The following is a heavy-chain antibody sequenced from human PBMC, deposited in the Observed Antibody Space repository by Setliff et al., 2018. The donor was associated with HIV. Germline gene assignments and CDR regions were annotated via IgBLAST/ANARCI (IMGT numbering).Heavy chain of an antibody. J-gene: IGHJ4*02. CDR2: MNPNSGNT. D-gene: IGHD1-1*01. Sequence: ASVKVSCKVSGYSFTSYEINWVRQAPGQGLEWMGWMNPNSGNTVYAQKFQGRVTMTRDTSISTAYIELRSLSSEDTALYFCATGSGWYNYWGQGTLVTVSS. CDR3: ATGSGWYNY. V-gene: IGHV1-8*01. CDR1: GYSFTSYE.